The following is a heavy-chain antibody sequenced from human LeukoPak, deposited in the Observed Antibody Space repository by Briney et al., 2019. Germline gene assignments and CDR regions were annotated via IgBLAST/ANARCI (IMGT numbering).Heavy chain of an antibody. CDR1: GFTFNDYG. CDR2: IWYDGSNK. J-gene: IGHJ4*02. CDR3: ARDYCRSTSCYDY. Sequence: PGRSLRLSCAASGFTFNDYGLHWVRQAPGKGLEWVAVIWYDGSNKYYADSVKGRFTISRDNSKNTVYLQMNSLRAEDTALYYCARDYCRSTSCYDYWGQGTMVTVSS. V-gene: IGHV3-33*01. D-gene: IGHD2-2*01.